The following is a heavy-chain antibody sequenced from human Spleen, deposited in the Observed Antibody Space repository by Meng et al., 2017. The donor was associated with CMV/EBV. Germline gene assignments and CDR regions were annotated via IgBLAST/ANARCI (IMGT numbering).Heavy chain of an antibody. V-gene: IGHV3-30*04. Sequence: YNMLWVRPAPGKGVEWVAVITFDGSKKYYADSVMGRFTVSRDNSQNTLCLQMNSLRAEDTDEFYCAAHFAGVCSGGTCYSSYFDYWGQGTLVTVSS. CDR3: AAHFAGVCSGGTCYSSYFDY. J-gene: IGHJ4*02. CDR1: YN. D-gene: IGHD2-15*01. CDR2: ITFDGSKK.